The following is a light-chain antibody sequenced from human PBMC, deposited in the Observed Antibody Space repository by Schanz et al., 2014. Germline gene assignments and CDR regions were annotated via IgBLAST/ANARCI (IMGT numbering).Light chain of an antibody. J-gene: IGKJ2*01. Sequence: DIQMTQSPSTLSASVGDRVTITCRASQSISSWLAWYQQKPGKAPKLLIYDASSLESGVPSRFSGSGSGTEFTLTISSLQPDDFATYYCQQYESDLFTFGQGTKLEIK. CDR3: QQYESDLFT. V-gene: IGKV1-5*01. CDR2: DAS. CDR1: QSISSW.